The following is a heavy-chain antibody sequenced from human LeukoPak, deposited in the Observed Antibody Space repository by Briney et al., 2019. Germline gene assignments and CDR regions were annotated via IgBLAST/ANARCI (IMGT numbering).Heavy chain of an antibody. D-gene: IGHD6-13*01. Sequence: GASVNVSCKASGYTFTNYYMHWVRQAPGQGLEWMGVINPDDGSTSSARDLQGRVTMTRDTSTSTVYMELSSLRSEDTAVYYCARGLRISSWYYWGQGTLVTVSS. CDR2: INPDDGST. J-gene: IGHJ4*02. CDR3: ARGLRISSWYY. V-gene: IGHV1-46*01. CDR1: GYTFTNYY.